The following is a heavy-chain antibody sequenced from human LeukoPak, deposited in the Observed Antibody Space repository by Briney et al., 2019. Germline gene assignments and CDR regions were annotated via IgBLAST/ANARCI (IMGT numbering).Heavy chain of an antibody. CDR3: AKDQGYSSSWYAGYYYYMDV. J-gene: IGHJ6*03. Sequence: PGGSLRLSCAASGFTFSSYGMSWVRQPPGKGLEWVSAISGSGGSTYYADSVKGRFTISRHNSKNTLYLQMNSLRAEDTAVYYCAKDQGYSSSWYAGYYYYMDVWGKGTTVTISS. V-gene: IGHV3-23*01. D-gene: IGHD6-13*01. CDR1: GFTFSSYG. CDR2: ISGSGGST.